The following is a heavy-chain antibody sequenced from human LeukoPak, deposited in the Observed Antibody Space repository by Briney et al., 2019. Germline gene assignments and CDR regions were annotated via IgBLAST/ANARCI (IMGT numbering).Heavy chain of an antibody. CDR2: MSSSSRYI. CDR3: ARVRAARRYYFDY. CDR1: GITLSSYN. D-gene: IGHD6-6*01. J-gene: IGHJ4*02. Sequence: GGSLRLSCAGSGITLSSYNMNWVRQAPGRGLEWVSSMSSSSRYICYADSVKGRFTISRDNAKNSLYLQMNSLRAEDTAVYYCARVRAARRYYFDYWGQGTLVTVSS. V-gene: IGHV3-21*01.